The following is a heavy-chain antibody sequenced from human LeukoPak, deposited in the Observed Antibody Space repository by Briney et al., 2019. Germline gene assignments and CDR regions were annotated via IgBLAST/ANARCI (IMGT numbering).Heavy chain of an antibody. D-gene: IGHD3-3*01. CDR2: ISAYNGNT. J-gene: IGHJ4*02. CDR3: ASSWSGYYMGY. Sequence: GASVKVSCKASGYTFTSYGISWVRQAPGQGLEWMGWISAYNGNTDYAQKLQGRVTMTTDTSTSTAYMELRSLRSDDTAVYYCASSWSGYYMGYWGQGTLVTVSS. CDR1: GYTFTSYG. V-gene: IGHV1-18*01.